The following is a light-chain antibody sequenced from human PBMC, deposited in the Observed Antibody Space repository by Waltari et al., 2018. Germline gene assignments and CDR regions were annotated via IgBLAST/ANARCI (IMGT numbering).Light chain of an antibody. CDR3: QQSYSTPQMYT. V-gene: IGKV1-39*01. Sequence: DIQMTQSPSSLSASVGDRVTITCRASQSISSYLNWYQQKPGKAPKLLIYAASSLQSGVPSRFSGSVSGTDFTLTISSLQPEDFATYYCQQSYSTPQMYTFGQGTKLEIK. CDR1: QSISSY. J-gene: IGKJ2*01. CDR2: AAS.